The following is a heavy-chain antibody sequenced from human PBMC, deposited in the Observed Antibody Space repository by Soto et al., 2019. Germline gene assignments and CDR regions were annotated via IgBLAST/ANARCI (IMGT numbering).Heavy chain of an antibody. Sequence: EVQLVESGGGLVQPGGSLRLSCAASGFTLSSYWMHWVRQAPGKGLVWVSRVNGDGSSTSYADSVKGRCTISRDNAKNTRYLQMNSLRVEYPAVYYCARGGPYSSSEVDYWGQGTLVTVSS. CDR3: ARGGPYSSSEVDY. CDR2: VNGDGSST. V-gene: IGHV3-74*01. D-gene: IGHD6-6*01. J-gene: IGHJ4*02. CDR1: GFTLSSYW.